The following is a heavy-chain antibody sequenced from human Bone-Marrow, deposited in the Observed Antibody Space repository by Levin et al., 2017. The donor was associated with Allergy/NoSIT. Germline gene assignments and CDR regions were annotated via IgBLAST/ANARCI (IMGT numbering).Heavy chain of an antibody. Sequence: SCAASGFTFSSYGFHWVRQAPGKGLEWVAVISYDGSNTYYADSVKGRFTISRDNSKNAVYLQMNSLRTEDTAVYYCAKETGYASRRDFDYWGQGTLVTVSS. V-gene: IGHV3-30*18. J-gene: IGHJ4*02. CDR2: ISYDGSNT. CDR1: GFTFSSYG. CDR3: AKETGYASRRDFDY. D-gene: IGHD6-13*01.